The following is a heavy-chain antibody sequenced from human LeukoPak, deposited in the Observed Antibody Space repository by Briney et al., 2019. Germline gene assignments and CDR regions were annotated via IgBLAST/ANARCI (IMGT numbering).Heavy chain of an antibody. J-gene: IGHJ4*02. CDR2: TSSNGGTT. CDR1: GFTFSTYA. CDR3: LKVPNESRGY. V-gene: IGHV3-64D*09. Sequence: GGSLRLSCSASGFTFSTYAMLWVRQAPGRGLESVSTTSSNGGTTSYADSVKGRLTVPRENSMNTLYRQRSSLTAETTAVYSCLKVPNESRGYWAQGPLVPVPS. D-gene: IGHD6-25*01.